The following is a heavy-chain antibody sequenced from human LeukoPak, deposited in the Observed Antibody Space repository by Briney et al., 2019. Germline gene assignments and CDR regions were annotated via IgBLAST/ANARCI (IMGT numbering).Heavy chain of an antibody. J-gene: IGHJ5*02. D-gene: IGHD3-10*01. CDR2: ISSSSSYI. Sequence: GGSLRLSCAASGFTFSSYSMNWVRQAPGKGLEWVSSISSSSSYIYYADSVKGRFTISRDNAKNSLYLQMNSLRAEDTAVYYCARDRLITMVREPNWFDPWGQGTLVTVSS. CDR1: GFTFSSYS. V-gene: IGHV3-21*01. CDR3: ARDRLITMVREPNWFDP.